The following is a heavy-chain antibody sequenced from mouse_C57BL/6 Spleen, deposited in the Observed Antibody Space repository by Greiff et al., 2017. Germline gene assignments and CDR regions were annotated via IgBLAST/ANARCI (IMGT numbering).Heavy chain of an antibody. D-gene: IGHD1-1*01. CDR3: ARRGGSSFYWYFDV. J-gene: IGHJ1*03. V-gene: IGHV1-81*01. CDR2: IYPRSGNT. Sequence: QVQLQQSGAELARPGASVKLSCKASGYTFTSYGISWVKQRTGQGLEWIGEIYPRSGNTYYNEKFKGKDTLTADKSSSTAYMELRSLTSEDSAVYFCARRGGSSFYWYFDVWGTGTTVTVSS. CDR1: GYTFTSYG.